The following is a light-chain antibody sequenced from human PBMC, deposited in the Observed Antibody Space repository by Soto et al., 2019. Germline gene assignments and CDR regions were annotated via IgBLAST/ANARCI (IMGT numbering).Light chain of an antibody. CDR2: EVT. Sequence: QSALAQPASVSGSPGQSITISCNGGSSDIGGYNYVSWYQQHPGRAPRLLILEVTNRPSGVPDRFSGSKSGNTASLIIRGLQAEDEADYFCSSYSSKTPPYVFGTGTKLTVL. CDR1: SSDIGGYNY. J-gene: IGLJ1*01. CDR3: SSYSSKTPPYV. V-gene: IGLV2-14*01.